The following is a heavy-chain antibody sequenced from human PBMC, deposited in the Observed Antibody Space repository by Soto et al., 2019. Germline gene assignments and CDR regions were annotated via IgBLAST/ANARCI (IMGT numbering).Heavy chain of an antibody. V-gene: IGHV4-61*01. CDR2: IYHNGRT. J-gene: IGHJ5*02. Sequence: QVQLQQSRPGLVKPSETLSLTCTVSGGSISSGSYHWGWIRQPPGKGLEWIGHIYHNGRTNYNPAPKIRVTISVDTSKNSFSLSLTSVTAADTAVYYLARLRVAWFAPCRQGTLVTVAS. CDR3: ARLRVAWFAP. CDR1: GGSISSGSYH.